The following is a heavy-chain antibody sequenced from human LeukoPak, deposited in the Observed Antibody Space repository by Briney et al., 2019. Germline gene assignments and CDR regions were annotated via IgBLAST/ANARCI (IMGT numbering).Heavy chain of an antibody. D-gene: IGHD6-13*01. Sequence: ASVKVSCKSSGYTFTRYGISWVRQAPGQGLEWMGWITPDKGNTEYAQKFQGRVTMTTDTSTSTGYMELRNLGSDDTAVYYCARVAAAAHYYGMDVWGQGTTVTVSS. V-gene: IGHV1-18*01. CDR1: GYTFTRYG. J-gene: IGHJ6*02. CDR3: ARVAAAAHYYGMDV. CDR2: ITPDKGNT.